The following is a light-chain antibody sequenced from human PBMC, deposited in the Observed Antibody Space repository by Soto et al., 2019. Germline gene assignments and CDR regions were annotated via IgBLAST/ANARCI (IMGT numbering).Light chain of an antibody. J-gene: IGLJ2*01. V-gene: IGLV3-1*01. CDR2: QDS. CDR3: QAWDSPGVV. CDR1: KLGDKY. Sequence: SYELTQPPSVSVSPGQTASITCSGDKLGDKYACWYQQKPGQSPVLVIYQDSKRPSGIPERFSGSNSGNTATLTISGTQAMDEADYYCQAWDSPGVVFGGGTKVTVL.